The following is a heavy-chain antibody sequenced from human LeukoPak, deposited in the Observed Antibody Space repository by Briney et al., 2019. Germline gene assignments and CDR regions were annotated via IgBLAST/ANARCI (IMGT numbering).Heavy chain of an antibody. V-gene: IGHV3-7*01. D-gene: IGHD6-19*01. Sequence: PGGSLRLSCAASGFTFSSYWVTWVRQAPGKGLEWVAHIKQDGSEKDYVDSVKGRFTISRDNAKNSLFLQMNSLRAEDTAVYYCARVSELSGWYRRLGFDYWGQGILVTVSS. CDR1: GFTFSSYW. J-gene: IGHJ4*02. CDR2: IKQDGSEK. CDR3: ARVSELSGWYRRLGFDY.